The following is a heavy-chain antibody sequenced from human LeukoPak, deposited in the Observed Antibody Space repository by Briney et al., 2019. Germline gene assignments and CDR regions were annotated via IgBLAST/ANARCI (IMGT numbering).Heavy chain of an antibody. J-gene: IGHJ4*02. Sequence: PGGSLRLSCAASGFTFSSYAMSWVRQAPGKGQEWVSAISGSGGSTYYADSVKGRFTISRDNSKNTLYLQMNSLRAEDTAVYYCAKDRSIVGATSDYWGQGTLVTVSS. V-gene: IGHV3-23*01. CDR1: GFTFSSYA. CDR3: AKDRSIVGATSDY. CDR2: ISGSGGST. D-gene: IGHD1-26*01.